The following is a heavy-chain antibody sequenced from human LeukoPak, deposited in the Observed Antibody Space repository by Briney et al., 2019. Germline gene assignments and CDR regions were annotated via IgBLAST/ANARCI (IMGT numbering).Heavy chain of an antibody. CDR2: IYSGGST. V-gene: IGHV3-53*01. J-gene: IGHJ4*02. CDR1: GFTVSSNY. CDR3: ATRHSYGSGSFDY. Sequence: GGSLRLFCAASGFTVSSNYMSWVRQAPGKGLEWVSVIYSGGSTYYADSVEGRFTISRDNSKNTLYLQMNSLRAEDTPVYYCATRHSYGSGSFDYWGQGTLVTVSS. D-gene: IGHD3-10*01.